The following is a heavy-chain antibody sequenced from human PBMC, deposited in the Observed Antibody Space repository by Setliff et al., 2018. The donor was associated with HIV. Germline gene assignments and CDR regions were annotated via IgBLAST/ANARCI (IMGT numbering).Heavy chain of an antibody. CDR3: AKARSEYQLMPWYYYMDV. J-gene: IGHJ6*03. CDR2: MLYDGSDR. CDR1: GFSFSNYG. Sequence: PGGSLRLSCVASGFSFSNYGMHWVRQAPGKGLEWVAVMLYDGSDRYYADSVKGRFTISRDNSKKTLYLQMNSLRPEDTAVYHCAKARSEYQLMPWYYYMDVWGKGTTVTVSS. V-gene: IGHV3-30*18. D-gene: IGHD6-6*01.